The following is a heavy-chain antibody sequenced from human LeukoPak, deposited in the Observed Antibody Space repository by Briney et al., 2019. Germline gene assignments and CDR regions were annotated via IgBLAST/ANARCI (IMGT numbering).Heavy chain of an antibody. V-gene: IGHV2-5*01. CDR1: GFSLSTSGVG. Sequence: SGPTLVNPTQTLTLTCTFSGFSLSTSGVGVGWIRQPPGKALEWLALIYWNDDKRYSPSLKSRLTITKDTSKNQVVLTMTNMDPVDTDTYYCAHQYSSSWYRSGYFDYWGQGTLVTVSS. D-gene: IGHD6-13*01. CDR3: AHQYSSSWYRSGYFDY. CDR2: IYWNDDK. J-gene: IGHJ4*02.